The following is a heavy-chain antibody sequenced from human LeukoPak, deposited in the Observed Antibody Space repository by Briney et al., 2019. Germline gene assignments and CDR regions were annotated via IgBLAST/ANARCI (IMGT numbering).Heavy chain of an antibody. J-gene: IGHJ6*02. D-gene: IGHD2-2*01. CDR2: ISGSGGST. CDR3: AKDGGDIVVVPAYYGMDV. V-gene: IGHV3-23*01. Sequence: GGSLRLYCAASGFTFSSYAMSWVRQDPGKGMEWASAISGSGGSTYYADSVKGRFTISRDNSKNTLYLQMNSLRAEDTAVYYCAKDGGDIVVVPAYYGMDVWGQGTTVTVSS. CDR1: GFTFSSYA.